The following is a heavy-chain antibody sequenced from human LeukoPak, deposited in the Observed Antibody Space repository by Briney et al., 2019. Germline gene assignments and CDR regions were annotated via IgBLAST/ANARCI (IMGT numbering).Heavy chain of an antibody. D-gene: IGHD5-18*01. CDR1: GYSFTSYW. CDR2: IDPSDSDT. Sequence: GESLKISCKASGYSFTSYWIGWVLQMPGKGLEWMGIIDPSDSDTRYTPSFQGQVTISADKSLTTAYLQWNSLKASDTAMYYCARQTAMGRSGDYWGQGTLVIVSS. CDR3: ARQTAMGRSGDY. J-gene: IGHJ4*02. V-gene: IGHV5-51*01.